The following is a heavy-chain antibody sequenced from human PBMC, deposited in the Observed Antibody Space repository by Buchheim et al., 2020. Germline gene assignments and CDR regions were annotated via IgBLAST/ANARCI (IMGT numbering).Heavy chain of an antibody. D-gene: IGHD1-26*01. CDR1: GGYINSYY. J-gene: IGHJ4*02. Sequence: QVQLQESGPGLVKPSETLSLTCTVSGGYINSYYWSWIRQPPGKGLEWIGYVHYCGSTNYNPSLKSRFTIYVDTPNHQSSLKMSSVTTADTAVYYCARDRSGSGWALDYWGQGTL. V-gene: IGHV4-59*01. CDR2: VHYCGST. CDR3: ARDRSGSGWALDY.